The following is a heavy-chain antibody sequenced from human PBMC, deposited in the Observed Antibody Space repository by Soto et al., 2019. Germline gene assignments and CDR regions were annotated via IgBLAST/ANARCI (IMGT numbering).Heavy chain of an antibody. V-gene: IGHV4-4*02. Sequence: QVQLQESGPGLVKPSGTLSLTCAVSSGSISSSNWWSWVRQPPGKGLEWIGEIYHSGSTNYNPSLKSRVTISVDKSTNQFSLKLSSVTAADTAVYYCARVIGDYIWGSYHNWFDPWGQGTLVTVSS. J-gene: IGHJ5*02. CDR1: SGSISSSNW. CDR2: IYHSGST. CDR3: ARVIGDYIWGSYHNWFDP. D-gene: IGHD3-16*02.